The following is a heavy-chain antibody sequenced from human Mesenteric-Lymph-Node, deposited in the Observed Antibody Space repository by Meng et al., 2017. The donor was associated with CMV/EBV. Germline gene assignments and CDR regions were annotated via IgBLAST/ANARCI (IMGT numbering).Heavy chain of an antibody. J-gene: IGHJ6*02. CDR3: ARESGSYSGTNYYYYGMDV. CDR2: IYYSGST. D-gene: IGHD1-26*01. CDR1: GGSISSSSYY. V-gene: IGHV4-39*07. Sequence: PETLSLTCTVSGGSISSSSYYWGWIRQPPGKGLEWIGSIYYSGSTYYNPSLKSRVTISVDTSKNQFSLKLSSVTAADTAVYYCARESGSYSGTNYYYYGMDVWGQGITVTVSS.